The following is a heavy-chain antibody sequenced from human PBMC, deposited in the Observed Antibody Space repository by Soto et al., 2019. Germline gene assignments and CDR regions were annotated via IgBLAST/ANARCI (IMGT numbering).Heavy chain of an antibody. CDR1: GGTFTSIA. CDR2: IIPVLGTP. V-gene: IGHV1-69*01. J-gene: IGHJ6*02. D-gene: IGHD6-13*01. Sequence: QVHLVQSSAEVKKPESSVKVSCKASGGTFTSIAFSWVRQAPGQGLEWMGGIIPVLGTPNYAQKFQARVTITADASTTTVHMELSSLRSDDTAVYYCASSAGLDHLLNYYGLNVWGQGTTVTV. CDR3: ASSAGLDHLLNYYGLNV.